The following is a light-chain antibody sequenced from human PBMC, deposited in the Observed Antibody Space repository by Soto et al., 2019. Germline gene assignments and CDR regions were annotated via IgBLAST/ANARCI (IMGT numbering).Light chain of an antibody. CDR2: DVS. CDR3: QQYGSTPLT. CDR1: QSVRNNY. Sequence: VLTQSAGTLSLSPGERATLSCRASQSVRNNYLVWYQQRPGQPPRFLMYDVSTRAAGIPDRFSGSGSGTDFTLTISRLEPEDFAVYYCQQYGSTPLTFGGGTKVDIK. V-gene: IGKV3-20*01. J-gene: IGKJ4*01.